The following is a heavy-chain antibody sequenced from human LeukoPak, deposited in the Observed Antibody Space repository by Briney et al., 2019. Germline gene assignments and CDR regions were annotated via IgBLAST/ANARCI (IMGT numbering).Heavy chain of an antibody. J-gene: IGHJ4*02. Sequence: GSLRLSCAASGFTFSSYEMNWVRQAPGKGLEWIGEIYHTGNTNYNPSLNSRVSISLDTSKNQFSLRLTSVTAADTAVYYCARRGRFGTFDYWGQGTLVTVSS. CDR2: IYHTGNT. CDR3: ARRGRFGTFDY. V-gene: IGHV4-34*01. CDR1: GFTFSSYE. D-gene: IGHD3-10*01.